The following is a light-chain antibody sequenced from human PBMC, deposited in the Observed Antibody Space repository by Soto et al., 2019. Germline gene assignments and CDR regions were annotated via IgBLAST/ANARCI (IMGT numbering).Light chain of an antibody. CDR3: QQYYSSPET. V-gene: IGKV4-1*01. J-gene: IGKJ2*01. CDR1: QSVLLRSDNKNY. CDR2: WAS. Sequence: DIVMTQSPDSVAVSLGGRATINCKSSQSVLLRSDNKNYLAWYQHKSGQPPKLLIYWASTRESGVPDRFSGSGSGTDFTLAISSLQAEDVAVYYCQQYYSSPETFGQGTKLEIK.